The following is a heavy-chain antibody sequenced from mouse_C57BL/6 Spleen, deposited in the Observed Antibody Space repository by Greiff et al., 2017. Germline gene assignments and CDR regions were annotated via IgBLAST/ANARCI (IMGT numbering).Heavy chain of an antibody. Sequence: EVQVVESGGGLVKPGGSLKLSCAASGFTFSSYAMSWVRQTPEKRLEWVATISDGGSYTYYPDNVKGRFTISRDNAKNNLYLQMSHLKSEDTAMYYCARDYYGSSPLGFDVWGTGTTVTVSS. J-gene: IGHJ1*03. V-gene: IGHV5-4*01. CDR2: ISDGGSYT. CDR3: ARDYYGSSPLGFDV. CDR1: GFTFSSYA. D-gene: IGHD1-1*01.